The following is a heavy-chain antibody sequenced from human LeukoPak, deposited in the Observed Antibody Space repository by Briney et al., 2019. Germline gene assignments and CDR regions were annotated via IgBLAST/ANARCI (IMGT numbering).Heavy chain of an antibody. V-gene: IGHV3-11*01. CDR3: AKCGSLTTVTHFDF. CDR1: GFTFSDYY. D-gene: IGHD4-17*01. CDR2: ISSSGSTI. J-gene: IGHJ4*02. Sequence: GGTLSLSCAASGFTFSDYYVSWIRQAPGKGLEWVSYISSSGSTIYYADPRNGRSTIFRENTKNSLYLQMNSLRAEDTAVYYCAKCGSLTTVTHFDFWRQGTVIPVSS.